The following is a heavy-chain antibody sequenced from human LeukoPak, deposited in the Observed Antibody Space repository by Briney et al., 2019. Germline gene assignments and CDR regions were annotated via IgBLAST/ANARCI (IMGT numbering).Heavy chain of an antibody. CDR1: GVPLSHYA. V-gene: IGHV3-30*04. CDR2: ISFDGTNK. CDR3: ATDYGDYEPIDY. D-gene: IGHD4-17*01. Sequence: PGSSLRLSCTASGVPLSHYAMHWVRQAPGRGLEWVAVISFDGTNKYYGDSVEGRFSVSRDNSKITLYLQMHSLRPDDTAMYYCATDYGDYEPIDYWGQGTLVTVSS. J-gene: IGHJ4*02.